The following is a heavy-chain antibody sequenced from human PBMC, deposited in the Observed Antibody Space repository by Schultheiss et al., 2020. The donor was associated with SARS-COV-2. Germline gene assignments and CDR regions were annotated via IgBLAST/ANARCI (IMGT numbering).Heavy chain of an antibody. CDR3: TRSYGDYA. CDR1: GFTFSSYG. V-gene: IGHV3-33*01. D-gene: IGHD4-17*01. Sequence: GESLKISCAASGFTFSSYGMHWVRQASGKGLEWVAVIWYDGSNKYYADSVKGRFTISRDDSKSIAYLQMDSLKTEDTAVYYCTRSYGDYAWGQGTLVTVSS. CDR2: IWYDGSNK. J-gene: IGHJ5*02.